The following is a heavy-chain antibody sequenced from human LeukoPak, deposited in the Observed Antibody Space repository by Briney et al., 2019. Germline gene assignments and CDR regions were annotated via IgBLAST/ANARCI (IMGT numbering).Heavy chain of an antibody. D-gene: IGHD2-2*01. Sequence: GGSLRLSCAASGFTFSSYGMHWVRQAPGKGLEWVAFIRYDGSNKYYADSVKGRFTISRDNSKNTLYLQMNSLRAEDTAVYYCAGAEDIVVVGVLYFDYWGQGTLVTVSS. J-gene: IGHJ4*02. CDR1: GFTFSSYG. V-gene: IGHV3-30*02. CDR3: AGAEDIVVVGVLYFDY. CDR2: IRYDGSNK.